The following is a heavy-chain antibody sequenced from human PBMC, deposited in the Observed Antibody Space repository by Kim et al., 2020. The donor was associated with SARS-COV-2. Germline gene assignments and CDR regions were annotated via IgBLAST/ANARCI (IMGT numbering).Heavy chain of an antibody. CDR2: SYI. J-gene: IGHJ4*02. Sequence: SYISYADSVKGRFTISRDNAKNSLYLQMNSLRAEDTAVYYCARGGSRPDYWGQGTLVTVSS. V-gene: IGHV3-21*01. CDR3: ARGGSRPDY. D-gene: IGHD1-26*01.